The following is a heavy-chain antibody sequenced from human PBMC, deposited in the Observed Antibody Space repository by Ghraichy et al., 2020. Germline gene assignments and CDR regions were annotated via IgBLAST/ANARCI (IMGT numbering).Heavy chain of an antibody. CDR3: AREVIGWYYGMDV. Sequence: GESLRLSCAGSGFTFSSYWMTWVRQAPGKGLEWVANIKQDGTEKYYVDSVKGRFTISRDNAKNSLSLQMNSLRAEDTAVYYCAREVIGWYYGMDVWGPGTTVTVSS. CDR1: GFTFSSYW. D-gene: IGHD6-19*01. V-gene: IGHV3-7*01. CDR2: IKQDGTEK. J-gene: IGHJ6*02.